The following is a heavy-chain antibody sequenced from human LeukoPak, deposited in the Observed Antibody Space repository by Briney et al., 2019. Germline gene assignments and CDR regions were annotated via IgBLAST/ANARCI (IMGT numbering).Heavy chain of an antibody. CDR3: AKELQWHLRSYHFDY. CDR2: IRYDGSNK. J-gene: IGHJ4*02. V-gene: IGHV3-30*02. CDR1: GFTFSNYA. Sequence: PGGSLRLSCAASGFTFSNYAIHWVRQAPGKGLEWVAFIRYDGSNKYYVDSVKGRFSISRDNSKNTLYLQMSSLRAEDTAIYYCAKELQWHLRSYHFDYWGPGTLVTVSS. D-gene: IGHD6-19*01.